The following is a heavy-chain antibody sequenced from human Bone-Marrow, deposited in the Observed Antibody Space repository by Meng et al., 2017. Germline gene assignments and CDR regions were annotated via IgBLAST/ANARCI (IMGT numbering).Heavy chain of an antibody. D-gene: IGHD6-13*01. V-gene: IGHV1-2*06. Sequence: VQLVQSGAEVKQPGAPVRVSCKASGYTFTGYYIHWVRQAPGQGLEWLGRIDCNNGGAIYAQKFQNRVTMTRDTSITTAYMDLSRLTSDDTAVYYCARDAGRAAGPRWGQGTLVTVSS. CDR3: ARDAGRAAGPR. CDR2: IDCNNGGA. CDR1: GYTFTGYY. J-gene: IGHJ4*02.